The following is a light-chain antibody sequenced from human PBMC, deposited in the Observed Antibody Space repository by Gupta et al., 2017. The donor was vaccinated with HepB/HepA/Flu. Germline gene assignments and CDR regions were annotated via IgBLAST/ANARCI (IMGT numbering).Light chain of an antibody. V-gene: IGKV3-15*01. CDR1: QNINSK. Sequence: EIVMTQSPATLSVSPGEGATLSCRASQNINSKLAWYQQKTGQAPRVLIYDAFARPTGIPARFSGSGSGTEFTLTISSLQSEDFAVYYCQQYNNWPSWTFGQGTNVEIK. J-gene: IGKJ1*01. CDR2: DAF. CDR3: QQYNNWPSWT.